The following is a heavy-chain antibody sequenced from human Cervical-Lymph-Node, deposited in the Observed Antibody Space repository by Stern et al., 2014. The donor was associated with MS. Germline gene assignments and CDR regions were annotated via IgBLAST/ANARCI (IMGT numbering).Heavy chain of an antibody. Sequence: VQLLESGAEVKKPGSSVKVSCKASGGTFSSYAISWVRQAPGQGLEWMGGIIPIFGTANYAQKFQGRVTITADESTSTAYMELSSLRSEDTAVYYCARDRAIVGATSYYYGMDVWGQGTTVTVSS. CDR3: ARDRAIVGATSYYYGMDV. J-gene: IGHJ6*02. CDR2: IIPIFGTA. D-gene: IGHD1-26*01. V-gene: IGHV1-69*01. CDR1: GGTFSSYA.